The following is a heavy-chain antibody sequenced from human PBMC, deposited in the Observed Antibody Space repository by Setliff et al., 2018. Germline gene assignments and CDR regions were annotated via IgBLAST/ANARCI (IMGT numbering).Heavy chain of an antibody. Sequence: SETLSLTCAVSGGSISSSNWWSWVRQPPGKGLEWIGEIYHTGSTNYNPSPKSRLTISVDKSKSQFSLRLSSVTAADTAVYYCARAGASIVGEVYYYMDVWGKGTTVTVSS. CDR1: GGSISSSNW. V-gene: IGHV4-4*02. J-gene: IGHJ6*03. CDR3: ARAGASIVGEVYYYMDV. CDR2: IYHTGST. D-gene: IGHD1-26*01.